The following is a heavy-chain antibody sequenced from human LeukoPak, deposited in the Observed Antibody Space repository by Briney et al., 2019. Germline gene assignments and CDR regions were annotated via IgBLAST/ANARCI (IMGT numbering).Heavy chain of an antibody. CDR1: GFTFSNAW. CDR2: IKSKTDGGTT. Sequence: TGGSLRLSCAASGFTFSNAWMSWVRQAPGKGLEWVGRIKSKTDGGTTDYAAPVKGRFTISRDDSKNTLYLQMNSLKTEDTAVYYCTTDVAWFGESKTDYWGQGTLVTVSS. V-gene: IGHV3-15*01. CDR3: TTDVAWFGESKTDY. J-gene: IGHJ4*02. D-gene: IGHD3-10*01.